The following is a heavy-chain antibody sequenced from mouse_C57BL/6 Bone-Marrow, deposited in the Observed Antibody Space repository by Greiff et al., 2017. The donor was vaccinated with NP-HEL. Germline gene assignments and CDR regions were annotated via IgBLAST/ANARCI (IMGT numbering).Heavy chain of an antibody. CDR3: ARHRDGYYVRFAY. D-gene: IGHD2-3*01. J-gene: IGHJ3*01. V-gene: IGHV5-6*01. CDR2: ISSGGSYT. Sequence: EVQLVESGGDLVKPGGSLKLSCAASGFTFSSYGMSWVRQTPDKRLEWVANISSGGSYTYYPASVKGRFTISRDNAKNTLYLQMSSLKSEDTAMYYCARHRDGYYVRFAYWGQGTLVTVSA. CDR1: GFTFSSYG.